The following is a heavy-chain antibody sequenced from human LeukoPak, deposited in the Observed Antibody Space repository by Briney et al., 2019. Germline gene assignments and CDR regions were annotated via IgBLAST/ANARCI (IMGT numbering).Heavy chain of an antibody. V-gene: IGHV3-23*01. D-gene: IGHD2-2*01. J-gene: IGHJ6*02. CDR2: ISGSGGST. Sequence: GGSLRLSCAASGFTFTSYTMYWVRQAPGKGLEWVSAISGSGGSTYYADSVKGRFTISRDNSKNTLYLQMNSLRAEDTAVYYCAKDILPLVARYGMDVWGQGTTVTVSS. CDR3: AKDILPLVARYGMDV. CDR1: GFTFTSYT.